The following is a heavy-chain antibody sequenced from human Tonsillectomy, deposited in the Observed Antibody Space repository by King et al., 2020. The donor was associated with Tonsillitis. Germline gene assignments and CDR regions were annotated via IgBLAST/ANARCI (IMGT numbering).Heavy chain of an antibody. D-gene: IGHD3-10*01. J-gene: IGHJ4*02. CDR1: GFTFSSYD. V-gene: IGHV3-13*01. CDR2: IGTAGDT. CDR3: TRGHYNSFFDY. Sequence: VQLVESGGGLVQPGGSLRLSCAASGFTFSSYDVHWVCQATGKGLEWVSTIGTAGDTYFSDSVRGRFTISRENAKNSFYLQMNSLRAGDTAVYYCTRGHYNSFFDYWGQGTLVTVSS.